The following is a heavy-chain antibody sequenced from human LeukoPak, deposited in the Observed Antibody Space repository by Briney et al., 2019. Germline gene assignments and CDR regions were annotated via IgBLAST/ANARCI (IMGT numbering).Heavy chain of an antibody. CDR2: IYTGGST. D-gene: IGHD3-10*01. Sequence: GGSLRLSCAVSGFAVSNHYMTWVRQAPGQGLEWVSVIYTGGSTYYADSVKGRFTISRDTSKNTLSLQMNGLRAEDTAVYYCARGWGLRGIIDYWAREPWSPSP. V-gene: IGHV3-53*01. J-gene: IGHJ4*02. CDR1: GFAVSNHY. CDR3: ARGWGLRGIIDY.